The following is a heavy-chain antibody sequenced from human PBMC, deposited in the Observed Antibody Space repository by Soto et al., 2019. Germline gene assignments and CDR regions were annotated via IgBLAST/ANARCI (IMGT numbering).Heavy chain of an antibody. Sequence: QVQLQGSGPGLVKPSQTLSLTCTVSVGSISSGDYYWSWIRQPPGKGLGGIGYIYYSGSTYYNPSLKSRVTISVDTSKNQFSLKLSSVTAADTAVYYCARVPNDYGDYIDAFDIWGQGTMVTVSS. D-gene: IGHD4-17*01. CDR3: ARVPNDYGDYIDAFDI. CDR1: VGSISSGDYY. J-gene: IGHJ3*02. V-gene: IGHV4-30-4*01. CDR2: IYYSGST.